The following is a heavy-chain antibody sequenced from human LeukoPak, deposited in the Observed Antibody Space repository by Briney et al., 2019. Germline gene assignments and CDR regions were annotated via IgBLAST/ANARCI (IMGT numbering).Heavy chain of an antibody. CDR2: ISGSGGST. J-gene: IGHJ4*02. CDR1: GFTFSSYA. Sequence: GGSLRLSCAASGFTFSSYAMSWVRQAPGKGLEWVSAISGSGGSTYYADSVKGRFTISRDNSKNTLYLQMNSLKAEDTAVYYCAKAAGRESYETNFDYWGQGTLVTVSS. D-gene: IGHD1-26*01. V-gene: IGHV3-23*01. CDR3: AKAAGRESYETNFDY.